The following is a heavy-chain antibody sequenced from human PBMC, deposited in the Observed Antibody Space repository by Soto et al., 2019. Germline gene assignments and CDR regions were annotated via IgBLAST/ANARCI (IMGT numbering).Heavy chain of an antibody. D-gene: IGHD3-9*01. Sequence: ASVYVSCKVSGYTLTELSMHWVRQAPGKGLEWMGGFDPEDGETIYAQKFQGRVTMTEDTSTDTAYMELSSLRSEDTAVYYCATDGVRYFDSSPGCYYGMDVWGQGTAVTVSS. CDR3: ATDGVRYFDSSPGCYYGMDV. J-gene: IGHJ6*02. V-gene: IGHV1-24*01. CDR2: FDPEDGET. CDR1: GYTLTELS.